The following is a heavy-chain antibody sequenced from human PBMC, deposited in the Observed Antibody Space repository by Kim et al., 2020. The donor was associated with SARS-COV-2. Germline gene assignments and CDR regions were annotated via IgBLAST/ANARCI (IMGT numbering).Heavy chain of an antibody. CDR1: GFTFSSYA. Sequence: GSLRLSCAASGFTFSSYAMHWVRQAPGKGLEWVAVIWYDGSNKYYADSVKGRFTISRDNSKNTLYLQMNSLRAEDTAVYYCAKLLGILGDMVRGVNLDLAGDYWGQGTLVTVSS. CDR3: AKLLGILGDMVRGVNLDLAGDY. CDR2: IWYDGSNK. D-gene: IGHD3-10*01. V-gene: IGHV3-33*06. J-gene: IGHJ4*02.